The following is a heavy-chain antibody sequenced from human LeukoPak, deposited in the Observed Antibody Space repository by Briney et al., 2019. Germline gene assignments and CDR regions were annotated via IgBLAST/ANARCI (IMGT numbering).Heavy chain of an antibody. CDR2: IYYSGST. Sequence: PSETLSLTCTVSGGSISSSSYYWGWIRQPPGKGLEWIGSIYYSGSTYYNPSLKSRVTISVDTSKNQFSLKLSSVTAADTAVYYCASLGPLDIYSSGFDYWGQGTLVTVSS. CDR3: ASLGPLDIYSSGFDY. CDR1: GGSISSSSYY. V-gene: IGHV4-39*07. J-gene: IGHJ4*02. D-gene: IGHD6-19*01.